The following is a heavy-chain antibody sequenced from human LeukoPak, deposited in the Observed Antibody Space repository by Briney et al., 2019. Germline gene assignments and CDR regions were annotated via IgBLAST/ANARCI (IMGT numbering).Heavy chain of an antibody. CDR3: ASCSRTDAFDI. D-gene: IGHD2-2*01. V-gene: IGHV3-21*01. CDR1: GFTFSSDS. CDR2: ISSSSSYI. J-gene: IGHJ3*02. Sequence: GGSLRLSCAASGFTFSSDSMNWFRQAPGKGLEWVSSISSSSSYIYYADSVKGRFTISRDNAKNSLYLQMNSLRAEDTAVYYCASCSRTDAFDIWGQGTMVTVSS.